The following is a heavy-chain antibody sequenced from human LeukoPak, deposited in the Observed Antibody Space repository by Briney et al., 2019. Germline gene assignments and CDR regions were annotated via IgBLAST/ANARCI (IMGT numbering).Heavy chain of an antibody. V-gene: IGHV3-23*01. CDR2: ISGSGGST. J-gene: IGHJ4*02. CDR3: AKGDVVRGVIFDY. D-gene: IGHD3-10*01. CDR1: GCTFSSYA. Sequence: PGGSLRLSCAASGCTFSSYAMSWVRQAPGKGLEWVSAISGSGGSTYYADSVKGRFTISRDNSKNTLYLQMNSLRAEDTAVYYCAKGDVVRGVIFDYWGQGTLVTVSS.